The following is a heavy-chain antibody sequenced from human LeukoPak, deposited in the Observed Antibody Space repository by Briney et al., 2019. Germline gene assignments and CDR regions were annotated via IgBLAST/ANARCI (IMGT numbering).Heavy chain of an antibody. CDR2: IIPILGIA. CDR3: ARYCSGGSCYHPHNWFDP. J-gene: IGHJ5*02. CDR1: GGTFSSYA. Sequence: ASVKVSCKASGGTFSSYAISWVRQAPGQGLEWMGRIIPILGIANYAQKFQGRVTITADKSTSTAYMELSSLRSEDTAVYYCARYCSGGSCYHPHNWFDPWGQGTLVTVSP. V-gene: IGHV1-69*04. D-gene: IGHD2-15*01.